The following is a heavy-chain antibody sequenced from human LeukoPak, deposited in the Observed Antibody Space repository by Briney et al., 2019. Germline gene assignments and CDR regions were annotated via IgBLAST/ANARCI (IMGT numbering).Heavy chain of an antibody. D-gene: IGHD5-12*01. CDR1: GFTFSNYW. J-gene: IGHJ4*02. Sequence: GGSLRLSCAASGFTFSNYWMIWVRQAPGKGLEWVAFIRYDGSNKYYADSVKGRFTISRDNSKNTLYLQMNSLRAEDTAVYYCAKDAKGYSGYDAFSYYFDYWGQGTLVTVSS. V-gene: IGHV3-30*02. CDR3: AKDAKGYSGYDAFSYYFDY. CDR2: IRYDGSNK.